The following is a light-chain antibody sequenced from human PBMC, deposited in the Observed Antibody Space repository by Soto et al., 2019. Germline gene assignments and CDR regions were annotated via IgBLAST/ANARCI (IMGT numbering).Light chain of an antibody. CDR3: LQDYSYPWT. CDR2: AAS. CDR1: QGIRND. J-gene: IGKJ1*01. V-gene: IGKV1-6*01. Sequence: ANQMTQSPSSLSASLGDRVTITCRASQGIRNDLGWYQQKPGKAPRLLIYAASSLQSGVPSKFSGSGSGTDFTLTISSLQPEDFATYYCLQDYSYPWTFGQGTKVEI.